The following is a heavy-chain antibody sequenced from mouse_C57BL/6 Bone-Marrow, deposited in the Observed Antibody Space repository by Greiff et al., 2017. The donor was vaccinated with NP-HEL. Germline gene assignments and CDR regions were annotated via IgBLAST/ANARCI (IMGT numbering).Heavy chain of an antibody. J-gene: IGHJ4*01. D-gene: IGHD2-4*01. V-gene: IGHV5-16*01. CDR2: INYDGSST. Sequence: EVMLVESEGGLVQPGSSMKLSCTASGFTFSDYSMAWVRQVPEKGLEWVANINYDGSSTYYLDSLKSRFIISRDNAKTILYLQRSSLKSEDTATYYCAREGGLRRRTYAMDYWGQGTSVTVSS. CDR3: AREGGLRRRTYAMDY. CDR1: GFTFSDYS.